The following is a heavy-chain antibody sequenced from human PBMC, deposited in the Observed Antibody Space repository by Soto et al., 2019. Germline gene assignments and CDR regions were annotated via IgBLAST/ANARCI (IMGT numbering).Heavy chain of an antibody. J-gene: IGHJ4*02. CDR2: IKNDGTAT. CDR3: VTDHFDRSGFSYHLDY. CDR1: GFTFSAYA. V-gene: IGHV3-33*01. D-gene: IGHD3-22*01. Sequence: QVQLVESGGGVVRPGTSLRLSCAASGFTFSAYAMHWVRQAPGKGLEWVGIIKNDGTATYYADSAKGRLTISRDNSRNRLYLQMNSLRGEDTALYYCVTDHFDRSGFSYHLDYWGLGTLVTVSS.